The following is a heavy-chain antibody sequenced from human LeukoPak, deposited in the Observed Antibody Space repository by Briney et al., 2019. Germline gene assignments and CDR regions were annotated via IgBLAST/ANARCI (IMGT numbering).Heavy chain of an antibody. CDR2: ISGSGGST. J-gene: IGHJ6*03. D-gene: IGHD2-2*01. CDR1: GFTFSSYA. V-gene: IGHV3-23*01. CDR3: AKEGIVVVPAAIITLYYYYYMDV. Sequence: GGSLRLSCAASGFTFSSYAMSWVRQAPGKGLEWVSAISGSGGSTYYADSVKGRFTISRDNSKNTLYLQMNSLRAEDTAVYYCAKEGIVVVPAAIITLYYYYYMDVWGKGTTVTVSS.